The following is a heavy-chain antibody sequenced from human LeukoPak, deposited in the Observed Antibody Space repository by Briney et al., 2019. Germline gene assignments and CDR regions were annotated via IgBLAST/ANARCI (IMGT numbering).Heavy chain of an antibody. CDR3: ASSGEKGGYEAFDY. CDR2: IIPILGIA. CDR1: GGTFSSYA. Sequence: GASVKVSCKASGGTFSSYAISWVRQAPGQGLEWMGRIIPILGIANYAQKFQGRVTITADKSTSTAYMELSSLRSEDTAVYYCASSGEKGGYEAFDYWGQGTLVTVSS. D-gene: IGHD5-12*01. V-gene: IGHV1-69*04. J-gene: IGHJ4*02.